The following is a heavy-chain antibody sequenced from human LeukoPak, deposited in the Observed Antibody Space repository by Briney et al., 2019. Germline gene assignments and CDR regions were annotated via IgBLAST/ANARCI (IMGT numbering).Heavy chain of an antibody. Sequence: GRSLRLSCAASGFTFSSYAMHWVRQAPGKGLEWVAVISYDGSNKYYADSVKGRFTISRDNSKNTLYLQMNSLRAEDTAVYYCAREGSSWYYYYYGMDVWGQGTTVTVSS. J-gene: IGHJ6*02. CDR3: AREGSSWYYYYYGMDV. CDR2: ISYDGSNK. CDR1: GFTFSSYA. V-gene: IGHV3-30*04. D-gene: IGHD6-13*01.